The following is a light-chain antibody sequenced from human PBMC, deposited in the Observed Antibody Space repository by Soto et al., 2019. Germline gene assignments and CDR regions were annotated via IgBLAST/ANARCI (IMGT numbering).Light chain of an antibody. CDR1: QSVGSF. V-gene: IGKV1-39*01. Sequence: DIQLTQSPSFLSASVGDRVSPTCRAGQSVGSFLNWYQQKPGEAPRLLIYATSNLQTGVPSRFSGSGSGTEFTLTISTLQPEDFATYFCQQSYSAQYTFGQGTMLEIK. CDR2: ATS. CDR3: QQSYSAQYT. J-gene: IGKJ2*01.